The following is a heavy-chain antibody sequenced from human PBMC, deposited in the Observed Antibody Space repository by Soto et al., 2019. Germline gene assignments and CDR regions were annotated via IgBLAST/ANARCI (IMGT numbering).Heavy chain of an antibody. CDR2: IKRKADGGAT. CDR3: TIDNMFRATSPQFHQ. Sequence: GGSLRLSCAASGFTFSDVLMSWVRQAPGKGLEWVARIKRKADGGATDFAAPVKGRFSISGDDSKNTLYLQMNNLNTEDTAVYFCTIDNMFRATSPQFHQWGPGTMLTVST. CDR1: GFTFSDVL. V-gene: IGHV3-15*01. D-gene: IGHD3-10*02. J-gene: IGHJ1*01.